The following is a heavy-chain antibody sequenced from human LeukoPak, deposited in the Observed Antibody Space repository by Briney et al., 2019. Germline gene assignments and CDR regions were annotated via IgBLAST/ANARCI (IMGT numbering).Heavy chain of an antibody. CDR2: IYLDGSRA. CDR3: ARVYDSSGYYYDILIAPHFDY. Sequence: GGSLRLSCAASGFTFTNYWMSWVRQAPGKGLEWVANIYLDGSRAYYVDSVKGRFTISRDNAKNSLYLQMNSLRAEDTAVYYCARVYDSSGYYYDILIAPHFDYWGQGTLVTVSS. CDR1: GFTFTNYW. D-gene: IGHD3-22*01. V-gene: IGHV3-7*04. J-gene: IGHJ4*02.